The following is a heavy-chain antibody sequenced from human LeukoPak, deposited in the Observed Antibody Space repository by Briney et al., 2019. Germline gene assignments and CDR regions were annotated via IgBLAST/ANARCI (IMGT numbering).Heavy chain of an antibody. CDR3: ARRGPTGWYFDL. CDR1: GGSISSGGYY. J-gene: IGHJ2*01. Sequence: SQTLSLTCTVSGGSISSGGYYWGWIRHPPSKCLEWIGIIYYSGSTYYNPSLKSRVTISVDTSKNQFSLKLSSVTAADTAVYYCARRGPTGWYFDLWGRGTLVTVSS. D-gene: IGHD3-10*01. V-gene: IGHV4-39*07. CDR2: IYYSGST.